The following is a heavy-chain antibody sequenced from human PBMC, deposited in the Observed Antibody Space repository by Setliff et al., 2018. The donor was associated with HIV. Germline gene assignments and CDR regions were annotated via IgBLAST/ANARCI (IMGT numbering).Heavy chain of an antibody. CDR2: IIPIFGTS. Sequence: GASVKVSCKASGGTFSSYAISWVRQAPGHGLEWMGGIIPIFGTSSYAQKFQGRVTITADESTNTAYMALSGLRSEDTAVYYCATDPPGEQWLITPSGYFQNWGQGTLVTVSS. CDR1: GGTFSSYA. V-gene: IGHV1-69*13. CDR3: ATDPPGEQWLITPSGYFQN. J-gene: IGHJ1*01. D-gene: IGHD6-19*01.